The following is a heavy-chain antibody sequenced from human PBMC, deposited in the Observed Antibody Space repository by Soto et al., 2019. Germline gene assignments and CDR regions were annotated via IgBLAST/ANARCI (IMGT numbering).Heavy chain of an antibody. CDR1: GGSFSGYY. CDR2: INHSGST. J-gene: IGHJ4*02. D-gene: IGHD3-3*01. Sequence: SETLSLTCAVYGGSFSGYYWSWIRQPPGKGLEWIGEINHSGSTNYNPSLKSRVTISVDTSKNQFSLKLSSVAAADTAVYYCARGRITIFGVVISYFDYWGQGTLVTVSS. V-gene: IGHV4-34*01. CDR3: ARGRITIFGVVISYFDY.